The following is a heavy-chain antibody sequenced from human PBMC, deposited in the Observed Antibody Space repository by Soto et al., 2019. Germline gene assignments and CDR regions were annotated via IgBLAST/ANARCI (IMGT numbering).Heavy chain of an antibody. CDR2: IYDSGST. D-gene: IGHD6-19*01. J-gene: IGHJ6*02. V-gene: IGHV4-59*01. CDR1: GGSISSYY. Sequence: QVQLQESGPGLVKPSETLSLTCTVSGGSISSYYWSWIRQPPGKGLEWIGYIYDSGSTNYNPSLKIRGTIXXDXSXXQFPLKLSSVTAAATAVYYCSREEYSSGWHGSMDVWGQGTTVTVPS. CDR3: SREEYSSGWHGSMDV.